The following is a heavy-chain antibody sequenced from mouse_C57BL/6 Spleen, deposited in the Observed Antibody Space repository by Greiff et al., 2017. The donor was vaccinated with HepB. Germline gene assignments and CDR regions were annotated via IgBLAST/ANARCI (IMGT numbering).Heavy chain of an antibody. Sequence: QVQLQQSGAELVRPGSSVKLSCKASGYTFTSYWMDWVKQRPGQGLEWIGNIYPSDSETHYNQKFKDKATLTVDKSSSTAYMQLSSLTSEDSAVYYCARGGGGIYAMDYWGQGTSVTVSS. CDR2: IYPSDSET. CDR1: GYTFTSYW. V-gene: IGHV1-61*01. CDR3: ARGGGGIYAMDY. D-gene: IGHD1-1*02. J-gene: IGHJ4*01.